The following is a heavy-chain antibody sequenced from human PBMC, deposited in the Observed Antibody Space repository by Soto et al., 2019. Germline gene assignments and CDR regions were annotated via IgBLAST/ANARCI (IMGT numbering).Heavy chain of an antibody. CDR1: GFSFNNNA. D-gene: IGHD3-16*01. CDR3: LCVDWGY. Sequence: EVQLLESGGGLVQRGGYLRLSCAASGFSFNNNAMSWVRLSPGKGPEWVSGISHSGTSTYYADSVKGRFTIYSDNSKSTLSLQMNNLRVEDTGLYYCLCVDWGYWGQGTLVIVSS. J-gene: IGHJ4*02. CDR2: ISHSGTST. V-gene: IGHV3-23*01.